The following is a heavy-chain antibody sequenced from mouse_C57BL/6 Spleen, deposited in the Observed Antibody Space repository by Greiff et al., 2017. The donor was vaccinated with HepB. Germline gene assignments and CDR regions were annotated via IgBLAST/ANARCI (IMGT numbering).Heavy chain of an antibody. CDR3: VRRGWDGNYFDY. V-gene: IGHV10-1*01. D-gene: IGHD4-1*01. J-gene: IGHJ2*01. Sequence: EVMLVESGGGLVQPKGSLKLSCAASGFSFNTYAMNWVRQAPGKGLEWVARIRSKSNNYATYYADSVKDRFTISRDDSESMLYLQMNNLKTEDTAMYYCVRRGWDGNYFDYWGQGTTLTVSS. CDR2: IRSKSNNYAT. CDR1: GFSFNTYA.